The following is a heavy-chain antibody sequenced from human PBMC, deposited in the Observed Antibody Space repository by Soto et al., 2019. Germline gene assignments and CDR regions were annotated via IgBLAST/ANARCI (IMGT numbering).Heavy chain of an antibody. D-gene: IGHD1-26*01. CDR3: AMGSVGATFGYYYYGMDV. CDR1: GFTFSSYW. J-gene: IGHJ6*02. V-gene: IGHV3-7*01. CDR2: IKQDGSEK. Sequence: PGGSLRLSCAASGFTFSSYWMSWVRQAPGKGLEWVANIKQDGSEKYYVDSVKGRFTISRDNAKNSLYLQMNSLRAEDTAVYYCAMGSVGATFGYYYYGMDVWGQGTTVTVSS.